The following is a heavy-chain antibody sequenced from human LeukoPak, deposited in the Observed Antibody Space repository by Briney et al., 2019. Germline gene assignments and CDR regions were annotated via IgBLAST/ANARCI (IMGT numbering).Heavy chain of an antibody. CDR3: ARKLREVDY. V-gene: IGHV1-18*01. Sequence: RASVKVSCKASCYTFTSYGISWVRQASGQGLEWMGWVSAYNGNTNYAQKLEGRVTMTTDTSTSTAYMELRSLRSDDTAVYYCARKLREVDYWGQGTLVTVSS. CDR2: VSAYNGNT. J-gene: IGHJ4*02. CDR1: CYTFTSYG.